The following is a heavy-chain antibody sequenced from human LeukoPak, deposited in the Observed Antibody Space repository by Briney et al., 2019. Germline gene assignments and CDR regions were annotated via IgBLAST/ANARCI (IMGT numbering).Heavy chain of an antibody. CDR1: GFTFSSYS. V-gene: IGHV3-48*01. CDR3: ARGRRGYSYGGAFDI. CDR2: ISSSSSTI. Sequence: PGGSLRLSCAASGFTFSSYSMNWVRQAPGKGLEWVSYISSSSSTIYYAASVKGRFTISRDNAKNSLYLQMNSLRAEDTAVYYCARGRRGYSYGGAFDIWGQGTMVTVSS. D-gene: IGHD5-18*01. J-gene: IGHJ3*02.